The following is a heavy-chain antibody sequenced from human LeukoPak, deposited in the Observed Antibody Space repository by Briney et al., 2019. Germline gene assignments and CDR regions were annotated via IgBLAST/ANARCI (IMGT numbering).Heavy chain of an antibody. CDR1: GFTFSSHS. V-gene: IGHV3-48*04. J-gene: IGHJ4*02. Sequence: GGSLRLSCAASGFTFSSHSMNWVRQAPGKGLEWVSYIGSSSSTIYYADSVKGRFTISRDNAKNSLYLQMNSLRAEDTAVYYCFSRPTESYYFDYWGQGTLVTVSS. CDR2: IGSSSSTI. D-gene: IGHD3-10*01. CDR3: FSRPTESYYFDY.